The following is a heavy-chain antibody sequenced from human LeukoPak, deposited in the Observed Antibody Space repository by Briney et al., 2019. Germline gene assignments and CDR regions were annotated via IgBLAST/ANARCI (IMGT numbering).Heavy chain of an antibody. CDR2: IKQDGSEK. V-gene: IGHV3-7*01. J-gene: IGHJ4*02. D-gene: IGHD3-22*01. CDR1: GFSFSNYW. CDR3: ARDRYYSDANGYLGS. Sequence: GGSLRLSCAASGFSFSNYWMSWVRQAPGKGLEWVANIKQDGSEKSYVAPMKGRFTISRDNAKNLLYLQINSLRAEDTAVYYCARDRYYSDANGYLGSWGQGTLVTVSS.